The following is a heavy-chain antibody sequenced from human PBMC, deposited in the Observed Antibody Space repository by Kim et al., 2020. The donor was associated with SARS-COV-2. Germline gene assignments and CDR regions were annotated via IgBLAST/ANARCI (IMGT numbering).Heavy chain of an antibody. CDR3: ARPGSCSNWFDP. D-gene: IGHD3-10*01. Sequence: SETLSLTCTVSGGSISSSSYYWGWIRQPPGKGLEWIGSIYYSGSTYYNPSLKSRVTISVDTSKNQLPLKLSSVTAADTAVYYCARPGSCSNWFDPWGQGTLVTVSS. V-gene: IGHV4-39*01. CDR2: IYYSGST. J-gene: IGHJ5*02. CDR1: GGSISSSSYY.